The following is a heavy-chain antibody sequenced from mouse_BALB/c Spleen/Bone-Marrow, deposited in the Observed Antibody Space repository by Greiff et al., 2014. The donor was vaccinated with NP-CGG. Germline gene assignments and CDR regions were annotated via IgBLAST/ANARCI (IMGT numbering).Heavy chain of an antibody. V-gene: IGHV5-6-3*01. Sequence: EVQRVESGGGLVQPGGSLKLSCAASGFTFSSYGMSWVRQTPDKRLELVATINSNGGSTYYPDSVKGRFTISRDNAKNTLYLQXXSLXSEDTAMYYCARVWYFDYWGQGTSLTVSS. CDR1: GFTFSSYG. CDR3: ARVWYFDY. J-gene: IGHJ2*03. CDR2: INSNGGST.